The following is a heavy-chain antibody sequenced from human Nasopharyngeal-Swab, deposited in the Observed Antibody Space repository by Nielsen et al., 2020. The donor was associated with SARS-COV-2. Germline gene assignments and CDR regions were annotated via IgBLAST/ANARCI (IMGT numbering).Heavy chain of an antibody. V-gene: IGHV3-30*03. J-gene: IGHJ4*02. D-gene: IGHD4-17*01. CDR2: IAHDASNE. CDR3: ARDAPAHYGAFY. Sequence: RQPPGKGLEWEAFIAHDASNEYYGDSVKGRFSISRDSSKNTLYLQMDSLRGEDTAVYYCARDAPAHYGAFYWGRGTLVTVSS.